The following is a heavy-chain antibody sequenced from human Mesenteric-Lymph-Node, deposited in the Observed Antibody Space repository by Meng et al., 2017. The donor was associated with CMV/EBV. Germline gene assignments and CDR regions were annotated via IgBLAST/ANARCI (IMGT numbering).Heavy chain of an antibody. V-gene: IGHV3-7*01. J-gene: IGHJ4*02. Sequence: GESLKISCAASGFTFSSCWMSWVRQASGKGLEWVANIKEDGSEKYYVDSVRGRFTISRDNAENSLYLQINSLRAEDTAVYYCARAKKTGGDNPDYWGQGTLVTVSS. CDR1: GFTFSSCW. CDR3: ARAKKTGGDNPDY. CDR2: IKEDGSEK. D-gene: IGHD4-23*01.